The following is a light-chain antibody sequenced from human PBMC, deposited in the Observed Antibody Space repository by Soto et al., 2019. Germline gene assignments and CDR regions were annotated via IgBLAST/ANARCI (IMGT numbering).Light chain of an antibody. CDR2: GNS. V-gene: IGLV1-40*01. CDR3: QSYDSSLDVV. J-gene: IGLJ2*01. Sequence: QSVLTQPPSVSGAPGQRVTISCTGSSSNIGAGYDVHWYQQLPGTAPKLLIYGNSNRPSGVPDRLSGSKSGTSASLAITGLHAEDEADYYCQSYDSSLDVVFGGGTKLTVL. CDR1: SSNIGAGYD.